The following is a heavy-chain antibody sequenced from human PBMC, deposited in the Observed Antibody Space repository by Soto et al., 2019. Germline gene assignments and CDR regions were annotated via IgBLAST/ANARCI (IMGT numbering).Heavy chain of an antibody. CDR1: GGSISSSSYY. V-gene: IGHV4-39*01. CDR2: IYYSGST. D-gene: IGHD3-10*01. Sequence: SETLSLTCTVSGGSISSSSYYWGWIRQPPGKGLEWIGSIYYSGSTYYNPSLKSRVTISVDTSKNQFSLKLSSVTAADTAVYYCARHITITMPFRGNWFDPWGQGTLVTVSS. J-gene: IGHJ5*02. CDR3: ARHITITMPFRGNWFDP.